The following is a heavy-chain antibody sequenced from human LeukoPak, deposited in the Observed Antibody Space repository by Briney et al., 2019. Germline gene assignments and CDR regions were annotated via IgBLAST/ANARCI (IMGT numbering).Heavy chain of an antibody. V-gene: IGHV3-73*01. CDR2: IRSKANSYAT. CDR3: TRRGSSGYLDY. J-gene: IGHJ4*02. Sequence: GGSLKLPCAASGFTFSGSAMHWVRQASGKGLEWVGRIRSKANSYATAYAASVKGRFTISRDDSKNTAYPQMNSLKTEDTAVYYCTRRGSSGYLDYWGQGTLVTVSS. D-gene: IGHD3-22*01. CDR1: GFTFSGSA.